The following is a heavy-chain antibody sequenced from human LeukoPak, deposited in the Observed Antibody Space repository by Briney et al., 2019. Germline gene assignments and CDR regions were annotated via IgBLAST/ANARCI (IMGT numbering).Heavy chain of an antibody. V-gene: IGHV4-59*12. J-gene: IGHJ4*02. CDR2: IYYSGST. CDR1: GGSISSYY. Sequence: SETLSLTCTVSGGSISSYYWSWIRQPPGKGLEWIGYIYYSGSTNYTPSLKSRVTISVDTSKNQFSLKLSSVTAADTAVYYCARDSSGRTFDYWGQGTLVTVSS. CDR3: ARDSSGRTFDY. D-gene: IGHD6-19*01.